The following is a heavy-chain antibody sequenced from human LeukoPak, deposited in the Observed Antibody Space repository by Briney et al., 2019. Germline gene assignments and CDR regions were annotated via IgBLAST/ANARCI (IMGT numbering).Heavy chain of an antibody. J-gene: IGHJ3*02. CDR1: EYSFANYW. D-gene: IGHD3-16*01. Sequence: GESLKISCKGSEYSFANYWIGWVRRTPGKGLEWMGIIYPGDSDSKYSRSFQGQVTTSADKSINTAYLQWSSLKASDTAMYYCARRLGGADVFDIWGQGTMVTVSS. CDR2: IYPGDSDS. CDR3: ARRLGGADVFDI. V-gene: IGHV5-51*01.